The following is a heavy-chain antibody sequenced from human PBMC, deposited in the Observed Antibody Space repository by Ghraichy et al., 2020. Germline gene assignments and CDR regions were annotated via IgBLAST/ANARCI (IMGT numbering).Heavy chain of an antibody. V-gene: IGHV3-30*18. CDR3: AKAVHSRGSGCYFDD. J-gene: IGHJ4*02. Sequence: GGSLRLSCAASGFTFSSYGMHWFRQAPGKGLEWVAVISSGGKTEYYADSVQGRFTISRDNSKNTVFLQMNSLRADDTAVYYWAKAVHSRGSGCYFDDWGQGTLGTVSS. CDR2: ISSGGKTE. CDR1: GFTFSSYG. D-gene: IGHD3-22*01.